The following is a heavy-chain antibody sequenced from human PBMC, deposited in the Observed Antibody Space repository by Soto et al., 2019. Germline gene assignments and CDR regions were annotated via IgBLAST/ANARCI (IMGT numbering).Heavy chain of an antibody. V-gene: IGHV5-51*01. CDR2: IYPGDSDT. D-gene: IGHD1-7*01. Sequence: GESLKISCKGSGYSFTSYWIGWVRQMPGKGLEWMGIIYPGDSDTRYSPSFQGQVTISADKSISTAYLQWSSLKASGTAMYYCASPGELRTNYYYYGMDVWGQGTTVTVSS. CDR3: ASPGELRTNYYYYGMDV. CDR1: GYSFTSYW. J-gene: IGHJ6*02.